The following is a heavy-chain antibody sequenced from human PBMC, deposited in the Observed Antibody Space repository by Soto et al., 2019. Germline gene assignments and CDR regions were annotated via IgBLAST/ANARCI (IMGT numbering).Heavy chain of an antibody. D-gene: IGHD3-9*01. CDR3: ARDYDIFDY. CDR1: GGSISSPDYY. CDR2: IYYSGST. Sequence: SETLSLTCTVSGGSISSPDYYWSWLRQPPGEGLEWIAFIYYSGSTNYNPSLKSRVTISVDTSKNQFSLKLSSLRSEDTAVYYCARDYDIFDYWGQGTLVTVSS. J-gene: IGHJ4*02. V-gene: IGHV4-61*08.